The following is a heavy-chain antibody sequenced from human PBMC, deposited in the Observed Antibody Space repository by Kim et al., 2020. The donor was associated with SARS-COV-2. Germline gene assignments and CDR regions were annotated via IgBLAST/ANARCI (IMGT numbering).Heavy chain of an antibody. V-gene: IGHV3-7*03. CDR1: GFTFSSYW. Sequence: GGSLRLSCAASGFTFSSYWMSWVRQAPGKGLEWVANIKQDGSEKYYVDSVKGRFTISRDNSKNSLYLQMNGLRAEDTAVYYCARQRGYSYVGCWFDPWGQGTLVTVSS. CDR2: IKQDGSEK. J-gene: IGHJ5*02. D-gene: IGHD5-18*01. CDR3: ARQRGYSYVGCWFDP.